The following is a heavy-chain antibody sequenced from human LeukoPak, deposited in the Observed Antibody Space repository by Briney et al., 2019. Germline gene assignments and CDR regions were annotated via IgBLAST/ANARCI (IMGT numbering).Heavy chain of an antibody. V-gene: IGHV4-31*03. CDR3: ARDRAYYDSIRRSYFDY. J-gene: IGHJ4*02. CDR1: GVSISSGGYY. D-gene: IGHD3-22*01. CDR2: IYYSGST. Sequence: SETLSLTCTVSGVSISSGGYYWSWIRQHPGKGLEWIGYIYYSGSTYYNPSLKSRVTISVDTSKNQFSLKLSSVTAADTAVYYCARDRAYYDSIRRSYFDYWGQGTPVTVSS.